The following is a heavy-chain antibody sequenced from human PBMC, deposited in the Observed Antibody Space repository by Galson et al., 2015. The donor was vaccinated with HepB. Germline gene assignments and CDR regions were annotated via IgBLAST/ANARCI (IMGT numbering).Heavy chain of an antibody. Sequence: TLSLTCTVSGGSVNSGGYYWSWIRQHPRKGLEWIGYVSYTGSTHYNPSLESRLTISLDPSKNQFSLKLSSVTAADTAVYYCAREVTWGSDYFGSGTYAYFDSWGQGTLVTVSS. J-gene: IGHJ4*02. V-gene: IGHV4-31*03. CDR2: VSYTGST. CDR1: GGSVNSGGYY. CDR3: AREVTWGSDYFGSGTYAYFDS. D-gene: IGHD3-10*01.